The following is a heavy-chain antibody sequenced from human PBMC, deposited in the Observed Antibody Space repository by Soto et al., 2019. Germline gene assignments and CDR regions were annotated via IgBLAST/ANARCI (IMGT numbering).Heavy chain of an antibody. Sequence: GGSLRLSCAASGFTFSSYAMSWVRQAPGKGLEWVSVIIGSGGSTYYADSVKGRFTISRDNSKNTLYLQMNSLRAEDTAVYYCAKDSDSSSSEAYFKHWGQGTLVTVSS. J-gene: IGHJ1*01. CDR1: GFTFSSYA. CDR2: IIGSGGST. D-gene: IGHD6-6*01. V-gene: IGHV3-23*01. CDR3: AKDSDSSSSEAYFKH.